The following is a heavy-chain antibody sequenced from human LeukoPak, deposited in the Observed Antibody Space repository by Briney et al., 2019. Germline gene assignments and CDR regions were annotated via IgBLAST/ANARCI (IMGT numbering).Heavy chain of an antibody. D-gene: IGHD3-10*01. CDR1: GFTFSSYW. Sequence: GGSLRLSCTASGFTFSSYWMSWVRQAPGKGLEWVANIKQDGSEKNYVDSVRGRFAISRDNAKNSLYLEMNSLRAEDTAVYYCAKDLSAGFGELSSDVWGKGTTVTVSS. CDR3: AKDLSAGFGELSSDV. CDR2: IKQDGSEK. J-gene: IGHJ6*04. V-gene: IGHV3-7*03.